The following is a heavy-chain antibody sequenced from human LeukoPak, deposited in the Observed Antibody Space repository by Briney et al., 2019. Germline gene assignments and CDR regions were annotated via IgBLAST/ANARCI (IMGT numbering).Heavy chain of an antibody. CDR3: ARHKSGYSSSWYDY. J-gene: IGHJ4*02. CDR2: IYTSGST. Sequence: SETLSLTCTVSGGSISSYYWSWIRQPPGKGLEWIGYIYTSGSTNYNPSLESRVTISVDTSKNQFSLKLSSVTAADTAVYYCARHKSGYSSSWYDYWGQGTLVTVSS. D-gene: IGHD6-13*01. V-gene: IGHV4-4*09. CDR1: GGSISSYY.